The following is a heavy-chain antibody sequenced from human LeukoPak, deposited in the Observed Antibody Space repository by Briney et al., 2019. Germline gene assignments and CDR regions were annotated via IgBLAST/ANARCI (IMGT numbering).Heavy chain of an antibody. CDR1: GYSFTSYW. Sequence: GESLKISCKGSGYSFTSYWIGWVRQMPGKGLEWMGIIYPGDSDTRYSPSFQGQVTTLADKSISTAYLQWSSLKASDTAMYYCASLYDSSGYSNFDYWGQGTLVTVSS. D-gene: IGHD3-22*01. CDR3: ASLYDSSGYSNFDY. CDR2: IYPGDSDT. V-gene: IGHV5-51*01. J-gene: IGHJ4*02.